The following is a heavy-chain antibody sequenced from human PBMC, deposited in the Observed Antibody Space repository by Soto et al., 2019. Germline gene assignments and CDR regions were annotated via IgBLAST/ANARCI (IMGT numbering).Heavy chain of an antibody. CDR2: IYSDGTNS. Sequence: GGSLRLSCAASGFTFDTYCMHWVRQAPGKGPEWLSGIYSDGTNSSFADSVKGRFTISRDNARNTLSLQMNSLRADDTAVYYCARLAVDHSAFFSDGMDAWGQGTTVTVSS. CDR1: GFTFDTYC. D-gene: IGHD2-15*01. CDR3: ARLAVDHSAFFSDGMDA. V-gene: IGHV3-74*01. J-gene: IGHJ6*02.